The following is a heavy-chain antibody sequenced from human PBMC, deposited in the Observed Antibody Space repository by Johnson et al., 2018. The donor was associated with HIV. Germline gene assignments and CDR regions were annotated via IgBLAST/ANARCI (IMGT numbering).Heavy chain of an antibody. Sequence: QVQLVESGGGVVQPGRSLRLSCAASGFTFSSYAMSWVRQAPGKGLEWVAVIWYDGSNKYYADSVKGRFTISRDNSKNTLYLQMNSLRAEDTAVYYCAKVAYSSSYLDAFDIWGQGTMVTVSS. CDR1: GFTFSSYA. J-gene: IGHJ3*02. D-gene: IGHD6-6*01. V-gene: IGHV3-33*06. CDR3: AKVAYSSSYLDAFDI. CDR2: IWYDGSNK.